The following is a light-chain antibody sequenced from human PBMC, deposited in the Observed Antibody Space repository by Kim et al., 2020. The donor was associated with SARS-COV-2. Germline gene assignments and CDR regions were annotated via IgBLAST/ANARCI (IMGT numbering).Light chain of an antibody. Sequence: LGERATLSCRASQSVSTYLAWYQQKPGQAPRLLIYDASNRATGVPARFSGSGSGTDFTLTISSLQSEDFAVYYCQQRSNWPPALTFGGGTKVDIK. J-gene: IGKJ4*01. CDR2: DAS. V-gene: IGKV3-11*01. CDR3: QQRSNWPPALT. CDR1: QSVSTY.